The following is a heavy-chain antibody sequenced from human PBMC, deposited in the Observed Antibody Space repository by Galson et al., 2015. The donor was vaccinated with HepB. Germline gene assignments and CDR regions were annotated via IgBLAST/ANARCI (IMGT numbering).Heavy chain of an antibody. V-gene: IGHV1-18*04. J-gene: IGHJ3*02. D-gene: IGHD3-3*01. CDR2: ISAYNGNT. CDR1: GYTFTSYG. CDR3: ARDRPYDFWSGQPHDAFDI. Sequence: SVKVSCKASGYTFTSYGISWVRQAPGQGLEWMGWISAYNGNTNYAQKLQGRVTMTTDTSTSTAYMELRSLRSDDTAVYYCARDRPYDFWSGQPHDAFDIWGQGTMVTVSS.